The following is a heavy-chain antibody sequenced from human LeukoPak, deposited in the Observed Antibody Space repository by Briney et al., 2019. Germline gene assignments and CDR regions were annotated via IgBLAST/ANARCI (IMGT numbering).Heavy chain of an antibody. J-gene: IGHJ4*02. CDR2: IYHSGST. CDR1: GGSISSSNW. CDR3: ARGRGYSSSWYTDY. D-gene: IGHD6-13*01. Sequence: PSQTLSLTCAVSGGSISSSNWWSWVRQPPGKGLEWIGEIYHSGSTNYNPSLKSRVTISVDTSKNQFSLKLSSVTAADTAVYYCARGRGYSSSWYTDYWGQGTLVTVSS. V-gene: IGHV4-4*02.